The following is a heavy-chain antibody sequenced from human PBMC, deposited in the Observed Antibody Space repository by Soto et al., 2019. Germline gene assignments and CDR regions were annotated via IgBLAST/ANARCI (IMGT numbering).Heavy chain of an antibody. CDR1: GFSFNKYA. J-gene: IGHJ4*02. V-gene: IGHV3-23*01. D-gene: IGHD3-3*01. CDR3: ARTMTIFGAGLD. Sequence: EVQLLESGGGLVQPGGSLRLSCAASGFSFNKYAMTWVRQAPGKGLEWVAAISGSGGRTHYADSVKGRFTISRDNSKNILHLQMNSLRVEDTAVSYCARTMTIFGAGLDWGQGTLVSVSS. CDR2: ISGSGGRT.